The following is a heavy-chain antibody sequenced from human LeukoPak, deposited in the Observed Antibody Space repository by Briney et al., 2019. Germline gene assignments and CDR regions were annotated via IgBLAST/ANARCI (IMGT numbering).Heavy chain of an antibody. D-gene: IGHD5-18*01. V-gene: IGHV3-30-3*01. J-gene: IGHJ4*02. Sequence: PGRSLRFSCAASGFTFSSYAMHWVRQAPGKGLEWVAVISYDGSNKYYADSVKGRFTISRDNSKNTLYLQMNSLRAEDTAVCYCARDLQLALDYWGQGTLVTVSS. CDR2: ISYDGSNK. CDR1: GFTFSSYA. CDR3: ARDLQLALDY.